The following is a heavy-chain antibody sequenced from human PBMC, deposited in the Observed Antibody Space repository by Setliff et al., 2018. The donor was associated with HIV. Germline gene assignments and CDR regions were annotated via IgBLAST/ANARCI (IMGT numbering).Heavy chain of an antibody. J-gene: IGHJ3*02. V-gene: IGHV4-34*01. CDR3: VRHNPTVVTDGYDI. CDR1: GGSLSDHY. D-gene: IGHD2-21*02. CDR2: INHSGST. Sequence: PSETLSLTCAVYGGSLSDHYWSWIRQPPGKGLEWIGEINHSGSTNYNPSLRSRVSISVDTSKNQFSLRLSSVTAADTAVYYCVRHNPTVVTDGYDIWGQGTKVTVSS.